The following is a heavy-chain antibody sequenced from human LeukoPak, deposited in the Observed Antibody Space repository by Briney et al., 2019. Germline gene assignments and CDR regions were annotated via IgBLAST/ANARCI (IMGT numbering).Heavy chain of an antibody. V-gene: IGHV3-23*01. CDR3: AKELEMTTISDYFDY. CDR1: GFTFSSYA. Sequence: GGSLRLSCAASGFTFSSYAMNWVRQAPGKGLEWVSVISGSGGSTNYADSVKGRFTISRDNSKNTLYLQMNGLRAEDTAVYYCAKELEMTTISDYFDYWGQGTLVTVSS. D-gene: IGHD5-24*01. CDR2: ISGSGGST. J-gene: IGHJ4*02.